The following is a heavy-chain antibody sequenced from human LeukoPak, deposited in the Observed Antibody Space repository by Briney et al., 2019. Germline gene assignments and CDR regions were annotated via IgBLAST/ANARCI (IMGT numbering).Heavy chain of an antibody. Sequence: GGSLRLSCAASGFTFSSYWMSWVRQAPGQGQEWVANIKQYGSEKYYVDSVKGRFTISRDNAKNSLYLQMNSLRAEDTAVYYCARDGVEWELPDDAFDIWGQGTMVTVSS. J-gene: IGHJ3*02. V-gene: IGHV3-7*01. CDR1: GFTFSSYW. D-gene: IGHD1-26*01. CDR3: ARDGVEWELPDDAFDI. CDR2: IKQYGSEK.